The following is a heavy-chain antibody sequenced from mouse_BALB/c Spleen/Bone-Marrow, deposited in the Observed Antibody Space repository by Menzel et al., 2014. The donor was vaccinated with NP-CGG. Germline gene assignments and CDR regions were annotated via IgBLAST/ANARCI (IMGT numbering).Heavy chain of an antibody. J-gene: IGHJ2*01. Sequence: VQLQQSGTVLARPGASVKMSCKASGYTFTSYWMHWVKQRPGQGLEWIGTIYPGNSDTTYNQKFKGKAKLTAVTSTSTAYMELSSLTNEDSAVYYCTRLARNYFDYWGQGTTLTVSS. D-gene: IGHD3-1*01. CDR2: IYPGNSDT. V-gene: IGHV1-5*01. CDR1: GYTFTSYW. CDR3: TRLARNYFDY.